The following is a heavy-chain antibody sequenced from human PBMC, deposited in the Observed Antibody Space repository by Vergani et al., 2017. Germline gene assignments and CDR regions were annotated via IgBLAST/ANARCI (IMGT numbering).Heavy chain of an antibody. Sequence: EVQLLESGGGLVQPGGSLRLSCEASGFSFPGYAMSWVRQAPGKGLEWVSSVSGSSATPYYADSVKGRFIISRDNSKNTLHLQMNSLRADDTAVYYCTRGEQQLVNNWFDPWGQGTLVTVSS. CDR2: VSGSSATP. CDR3: TRGEQQLVNNWFDP. CDR1: GFSFPGYA. J-gene: IGHJ5*02. V-gene: IGHV3-23*01. D-gene: IGHD6-13*01.